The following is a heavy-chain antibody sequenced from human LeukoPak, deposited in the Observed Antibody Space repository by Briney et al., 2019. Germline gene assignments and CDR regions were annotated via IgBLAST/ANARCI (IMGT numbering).Heavy chain of an antibody. Sequence: VASVKVSCKASGYTFTSYGISWVRQAPGQGLEWMGWISAYNGNTNYAQKLQGRVTMTRDTSTSTVYMELSSLRSEDTAVYYCAREGFSDSSGYYSPPFDYWGQGTLVTVSS. V-gene: IGHV1-18*01. CDR1: GYTFTSYG. J-gene: IGHJ4*02. D-gene: IGHD3-22*01. CDR3: AREGFSDSSGYYSPPFDY. CDR2: ISAYNGNT.